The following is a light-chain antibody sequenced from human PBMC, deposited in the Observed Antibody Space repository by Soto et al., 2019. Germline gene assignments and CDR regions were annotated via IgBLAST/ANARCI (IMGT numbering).Light chain of an antibody. CDR2: AAS. Sequence: DIQMTQSPSSLSASVGDRVTITCQASQNINNYLNWYQQKPGKAPKLLIYAASSLQSGVPSRFSGSGSGTDFTLTISSLQPEDFATYYCQQSYSTPFTFGPGTKVDIK. V-gene: IGKV1-39*01. J-gene: IGKJ3*01. CDR3: QQSYSTPFT. CDR1: QNINNY.